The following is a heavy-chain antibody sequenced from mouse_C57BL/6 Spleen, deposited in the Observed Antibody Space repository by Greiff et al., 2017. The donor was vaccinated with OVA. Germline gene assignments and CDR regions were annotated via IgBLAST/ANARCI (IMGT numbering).Heavy chain of an antibody. CDR2: IDPSDSET. CDR3: ARRDYYGRGTHWYFDV. CDR1: GYTFTSYW. J-gene: IGHJ1*03. D-gene: IGHD1-1*01. Sequence: QVQLQQPGAELVRPGSSVKLSCKASGYTFTSYWMHWVKQRPIQGLEWIGNIDPSDSETHYNQKFKDKATLTVDKSSSTAYMQLSSLTSEDSAVYYCARRDYYGRGTHWYFDVWGTGTTVTVSS. V-gene: IGHV1-52*01.